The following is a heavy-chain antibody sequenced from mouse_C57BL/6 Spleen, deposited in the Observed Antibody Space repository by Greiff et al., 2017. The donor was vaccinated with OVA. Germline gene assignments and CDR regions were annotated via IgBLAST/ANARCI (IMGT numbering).Heavy chain of an antibody. J-gene: IGHJ2*01. V-gene: IGHV14-1*01. Sequence: VQLQQSGAELVRPGASVKLSCTASGFNIKDYYMHWVKQRPEQGLEWIGRIDPEDGDTEYAPKFQGKATMTADTSSNPAYLQLSSLTSEDTAVYYCTKEVQYYFDYWGQGTTLTVSS. CDR2: IDPEDGDT. D-gene: IGHD2-14*01. CDR3: TKEVQYYFDY. CDR1: GFNIKDYY.